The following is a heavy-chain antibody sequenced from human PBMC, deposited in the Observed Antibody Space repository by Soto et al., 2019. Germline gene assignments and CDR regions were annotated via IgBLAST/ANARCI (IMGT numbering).Heavy chain of an antibody. CDR3: AKPTAARPVYYYGMDV. CDR2: ISWNSGSI. CDR1: GFTFDDYA. D-gene: IGHD6-6*01. V-gene: IGHV3-9*01. Sequence: PGGSLRLSCAASGFTFDDYAMHWVRQAPGKGLEWVSGISWNSGSIGYADSVKGRFTISRDNAKNSLYLQMNSLRAEDTALYYCAKPTAARPVYYYGMDVWGQGTTVTVSS. J-gene: IGHJ6*02.